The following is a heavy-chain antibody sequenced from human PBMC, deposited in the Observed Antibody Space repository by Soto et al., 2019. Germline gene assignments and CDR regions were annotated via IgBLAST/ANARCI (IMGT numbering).Heavy chain of an antibody. CDR3: ARGPSDFWSGYRHLDY. J-gene: IGHJ4*02. V-gene: IGHV3-53*01. CDR2: IYSGGST. D-gene: IGHD3-3*01. CDR1: GFTVSSNY. Sequence: EVQLVESGGGLIQPGGSLRLSCAASGFTVSSNYRRWVPQAPGKGLYWVSVIYSGGSTYYADSVKGRFTISRDNSKNTLYLQMNSLRAEDTAVYYCARGPSDFWSGYRHLDYWGQGTLVTVSS.